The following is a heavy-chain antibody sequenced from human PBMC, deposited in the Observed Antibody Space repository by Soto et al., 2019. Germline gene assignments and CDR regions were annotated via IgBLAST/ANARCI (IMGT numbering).Heavy chain of an antibody. J-gene: IGHJ4*01. CDR1: GASINIEGYY. Sequence: PSETLSLTCTVTGASINIEGYYWSWIRQHPVKGLEWIGYIYYTGSTFSNPALGSRVSISQDASQNQLSLQLTSVTAADTASYYCAKHLGYCETFSCNEAALDYWGQGTLVTVS. V-gene: IGHV4-31*03. D-gene: IGHD2-15*01. CDR2: IYYTGST. CDR3: AKHLGYCETFSCNEAALDY.